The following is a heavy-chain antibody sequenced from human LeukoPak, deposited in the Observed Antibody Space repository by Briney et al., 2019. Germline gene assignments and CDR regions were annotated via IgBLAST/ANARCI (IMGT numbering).Heavy chain of an antibody. CDR3: ARGTSSNWYGLDY. Sequence: GGSLRLSCAASGFTFSRHWMHWVRQAPGKVLVWVSRINSDGSSTSYADSVKGRLTISRDNAKNTLYLQANSLRAEDTAVYYCARGTSSNWYGLDYWGQGTPVTVSS. CDR1: GFTFSRHW. CDR2: INSDGSST. V-gene: IGHV3-74*01. D-gene: IGHD6-13*01. J-gene: IGHJ4*02.